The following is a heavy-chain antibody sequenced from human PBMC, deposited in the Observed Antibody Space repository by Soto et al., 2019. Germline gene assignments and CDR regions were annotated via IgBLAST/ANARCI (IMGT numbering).Heavy chain of an antibody. V-gene: IGHV1-18*01. J-gene: IGHJ5*02. CDR2: ISVYNGNT. CDR3: ARGGFSKQLVRDWFDP. CDR1: GYTFTIYG. Sequence: ASVKVSCKASGYTFTIYGISWVRQAPGQGLEWMGWISVYNGNTNYAQKLQGRVTMTTDTSTSTAYMELRGLRSDDTAVYYCARGGFSKQLVRDWFDPWGQGTLVTVSS. D-gene: IGHD6-13*01.